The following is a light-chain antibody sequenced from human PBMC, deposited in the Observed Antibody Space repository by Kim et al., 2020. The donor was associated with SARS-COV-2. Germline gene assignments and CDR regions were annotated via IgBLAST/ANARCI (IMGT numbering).Light chain of an antibody. CDR2: GAS. CDR1: QSISSSY. V-gene: IGKV3-20*01. J-gene: IGKJ1*01. CDR3: QQYGSSPRT. Sequence: SPGERATPSCRASQSISSSYLAWYQQKPGQAPRRLIYGASIRATGIPDRFSGSGSGTDFTLTISRLEAEDFAVYYCQQYGSSPRTFGQGTKVDIK.